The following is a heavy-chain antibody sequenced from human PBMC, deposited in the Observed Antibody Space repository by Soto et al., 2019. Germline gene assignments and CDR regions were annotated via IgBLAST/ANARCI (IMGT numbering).Heavy chain of an antibody. J-gene: IGHJ6*02. D-gene: IGHD2-21*01. CDR1: GYSFTSYW. V-gene: IGHV5-10-1*01. CDR3: ARHIRDYYGMDV. CDR2: IDPSDSYT. Sequence: PGESLKISCKGSGYSFTSYWISWVRQMPGKGLEWMGRIDPSDSYTNYSPSFQGHVTISADKSISTAYLQWSSLKASDTAMYYYARHIRDYYGMDVWGQGTTVTVSS.